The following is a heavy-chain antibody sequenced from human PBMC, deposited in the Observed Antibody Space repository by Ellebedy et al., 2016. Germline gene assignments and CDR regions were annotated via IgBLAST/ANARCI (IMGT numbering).Heavy chain of an antibody. V-gene: IGHV3-30*03. CDR1: GFTFSSYW. Sequence: GESLKISCAASGFTFSSYWMSWVRQAPGKGLEWVAVISYDGSNKYYADSVKGRFTISRDNAKNSLYLQMNSLRDEDTAVYYCARVGRGDLGILRWWGQGTLVTVSS. J-gene: IGHJ4*02. CDR3: ARVGRGDLGILRW. CDR2: ISYDGSNK. D-gene: IGHD3/OR15-3a*01.